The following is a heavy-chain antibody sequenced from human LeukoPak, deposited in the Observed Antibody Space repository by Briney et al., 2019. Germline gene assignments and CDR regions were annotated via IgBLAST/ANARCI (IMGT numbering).Heavy chain of an antibody. CDR3: ATSETLVFTGERQPKLKGWFDP. Sequence: PSETLSLTCTVSGGSISSTNYYWGWIRQPPGKGLEWIGSIYYSGSTYYNPSLKSRVTISVDTSKNQFSLKLSSVTAADTAVYYCATSETLVFTGERQPKLKGWFDPWGQGTLVTVSS. CDR1: GGSISSTNYY. CDR2: IYYSGST. J-gene: IGHJ5*02. D-gene: IGHD1-26*01. V-gene: IGHV4-39*01.